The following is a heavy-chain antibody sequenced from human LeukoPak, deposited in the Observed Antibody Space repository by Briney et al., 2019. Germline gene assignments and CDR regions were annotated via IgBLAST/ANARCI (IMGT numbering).Heavy chain of an antibody. V-gene: IGHV3-33*01. D-gene: IGHD3-16*01. CDR1: RFTFSTYG. CDR2: IWYDGSKE. CDR3: ARGGGLDV. J-gene: IGHJ6*02. Sequence: PGGSLRLSCAASRFTFSTYGMHWVRQAPGKGLEWVAVIWYDGSKEYYVDSVKGRFTISRDNSKNTLYLQMSNLRAEDTAVYFCARGGGLDVWGQGATVTVSS.